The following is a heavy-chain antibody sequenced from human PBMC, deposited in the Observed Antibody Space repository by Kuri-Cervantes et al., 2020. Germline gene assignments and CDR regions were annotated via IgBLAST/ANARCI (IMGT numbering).Heavy chain of an antibody. CDR3: ARVGDYGDYVGYYYYGMDV. Sequence: SETLSLTCAVSGGSISSGDYYWSWIRQPPGKGLEWIGYIYYSGSTYYNPSLKSRVTISVDTSKNQFSLKLSSVTAADTAVYYCARVGDYGDYVGYYYYGMDVWGQGTTVTVSS. J-gene: IGHJ6*02. D-gene: IGHD4-17*01. V-gene: IGHV4-30-4*01. CDR1: GGSISSGDYY. CDR2: IYYSGST.